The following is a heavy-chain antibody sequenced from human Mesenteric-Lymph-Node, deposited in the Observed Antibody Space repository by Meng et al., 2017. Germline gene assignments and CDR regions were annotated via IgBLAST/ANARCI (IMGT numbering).Heavy chain of an antibody. CDR3: ARATRGIAAADY. Sequence: LQQAGPGLVQPSQTPSLTCAISGDSVSSISAAWNWIGQSPSRGLEWLGRTYYRSKWYNDYAVSVKSRITINPDTSKNQFSLQLNSVTPEDTAVYYCARATRGIAAADYWGQGTLVTVSS. CDR1: GDSVSSISAA. J-gene: IGHJ4*02. CDR2: TYYRSKWYN. D-gene: IGHD6-13*01. V-gene: IGHV6-1*01.